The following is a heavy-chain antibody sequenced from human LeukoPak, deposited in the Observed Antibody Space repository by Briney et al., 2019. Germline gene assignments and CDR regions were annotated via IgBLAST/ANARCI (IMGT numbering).Heavy chain of an antibody. D-gene: IGHD3-22*01. CDR1: GGSISSGSYY. CDR3: ARLDYYDSRIDY. V-gene: IGHV4-61*02. J-gene: IGHJ4*02. Sequence: PSQTLSLTCTVSGGSISSGSYYWSWIRQPAGKGLEWIGRIYTSGSTNYNPSLKSRVTISVDTSKNQFSLKLSSVTAADTAVYYCARLDYYDSRIDYWGQGTLVTVSS. CDR2: IYTSGST.